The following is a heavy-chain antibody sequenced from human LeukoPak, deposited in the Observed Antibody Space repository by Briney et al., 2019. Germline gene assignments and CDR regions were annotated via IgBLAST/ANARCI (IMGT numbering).Heavy chain of an antibody. CDR1: GGTFSSYA. D-gene: IGHD2-15*01. CDR2: IIPILGIA. Sequence: SVKVSCKASGGTFSSYAISWVRQAPGQGLEWMGRIIPILGIANYAQKFQGRVTMTRDTSTSTVYMELSSLRSEDTAVYYCARDLSGGYGDYWGQGTLVTVSS. V-gene: IGHV1-69*04. J-gene: IGHJ4*02. CDR3: ARDLSGGYGDY.